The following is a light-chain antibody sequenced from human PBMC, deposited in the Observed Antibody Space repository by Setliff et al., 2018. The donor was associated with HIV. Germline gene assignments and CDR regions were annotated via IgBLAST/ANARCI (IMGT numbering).Light chain of an antibody. CDR1: SSNGGSNT. V-gene: IGLV1-44*01. Sequence: QSALTQPPSASGTPGQRVTISCSGGSSNGGSNTVNWYQQLPGTAPKLLIYSNNQRPSGVPDRFSGSKSGTSASLAISGLQSDDESDYYCAAWDDRLNGYVFGPGTKVTVL. CDR2: SNN. CDR3: AAWDDRLNGYV. J-gene: IGLJ1*01.